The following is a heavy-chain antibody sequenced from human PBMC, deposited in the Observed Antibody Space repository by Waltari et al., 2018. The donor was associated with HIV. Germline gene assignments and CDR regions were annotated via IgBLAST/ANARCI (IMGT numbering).Heavy chain of an antibody. CDR2: IGTNCDT. J-gene: IGHJ2*01. CDR1: GFTFRSHD. CDR3: AKDWTPIGLWHFDL. V-gene: IGHV3-13*01. D-gene: IGHD1-1*01. Sequence: EVQLVASGGGLVQPGGSLRLSCAASGFTFRSHDMHWVRQVIGKGLEWVSGIGTNCDTYYADSVKGRFTISRENGKNSLYLQMNSLRVEDTAVYYCAKDWTPIGLWHFDLWGRGTLVTVSS.